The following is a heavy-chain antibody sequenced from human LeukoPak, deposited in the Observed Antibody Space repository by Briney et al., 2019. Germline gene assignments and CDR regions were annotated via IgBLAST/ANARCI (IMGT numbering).Heavy chain of an antibody. Sequence: GGSLRLSCAASGFSISSYWMHWVRQAPGKGLVWVSRIDSDGSTTNYADSVKGRFTISRDNAKNTLYLQMSTLRAEDTAVYYCVRAKPSCGSTTCYGDWGQGTLVTVSS. D-gene: IGHD2-2*01. CDR1: GFSISSYW. V-gene: IGHV3-74*01. J-gene: IGHJ4*02. CDR2: IDSDGSTT. CDR3: VRAKPSCGSTTCYGD.